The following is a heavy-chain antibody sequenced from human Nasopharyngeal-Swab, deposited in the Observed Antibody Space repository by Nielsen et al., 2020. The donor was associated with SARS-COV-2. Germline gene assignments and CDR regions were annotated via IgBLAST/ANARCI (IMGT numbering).Heavy chain of an antibody. CDR3: ARSNCSSTSCYAF. J-gene: IGHJ4*02. CDR2: ISTNTGNP. CDR1: GYTFTSYA. V-gene: IGHV7-4-1*02. D-gene: IGHD2-2*01. Sequence: ASVKVSCKASGYTFTSYAMNWVRQAPGQGLEWMGWISTNTGNPTYAQSFTGRFVFSLDTSVSTAYLQISSLKAEDTAVYYCARSNCSSTSCYAFWGQGTLVTVSS.